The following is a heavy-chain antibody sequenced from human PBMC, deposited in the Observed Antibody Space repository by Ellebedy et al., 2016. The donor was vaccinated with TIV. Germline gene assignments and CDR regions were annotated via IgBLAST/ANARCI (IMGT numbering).Heavy chain of an antibody. CDR3: ASRRGIAAAGTRRGEDY. Sequence: GESLKISXAASGFTFSSYAMTWVRQAPGKGLEWVSGISGSAGSTYYADSVEGRFTISRDNSKNTLYLQMNSLRAEDTAVYYCASRRGIAAAGTRRGEDYWGQGTLVTVSS. CDR1: GFTFSSYA. V-gene: IGHV3-23*01. J-gene: IGHJ4*02. CDR2: ISGSAGST. D-gene: IGHD6-13*01.